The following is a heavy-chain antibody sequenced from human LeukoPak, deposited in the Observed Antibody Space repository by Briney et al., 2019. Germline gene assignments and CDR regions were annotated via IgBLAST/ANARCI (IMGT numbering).Heavy chain of an antibody. CDR2: IKQGGSEK. J-gene: IGHJ4*02. D-gene: IGHD2-2*01. Sequence: WGSLTLSCAASGFTFSSYYMSWIRQAPGKGLEWVANIKQGGSEKYYLDFVKGRFTISRDNAKNALYLQMNSLRAEDTAVYYCARETQLYCSSTSCYYDYWGQGTLVTVSS. CDR1: GFTFSSYY. CDR3: ARETQLYCSSTSCYYDY. V-gene: IGHV3-7*01.